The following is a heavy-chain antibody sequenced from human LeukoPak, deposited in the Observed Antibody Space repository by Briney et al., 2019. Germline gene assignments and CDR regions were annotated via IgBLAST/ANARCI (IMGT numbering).Heavy chain of an antibody. D-gene: IGHD6-13*01. CDR1: GFTFSSYA. J-gene: IGHJ4*02. CDR2: ISYDGSNK. CDR3: ARSTGTAAGSDY. V-gene: IGHV3-30*04. Sequence: PGRSLRLSCAASGFTFSSYAMHWVRQAPGKGLEWVAVISYDGSNKYYADSVKGRFTISRDNSKNTLYLQMNSLRAEDTAVYYWARSTGTAAGSDYWGQGTLVTVSS.